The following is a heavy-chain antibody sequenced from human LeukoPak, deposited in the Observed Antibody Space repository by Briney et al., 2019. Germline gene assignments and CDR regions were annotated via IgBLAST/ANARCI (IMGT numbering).Heavy chain of an antibody. CDR1: GYTFTSYY. Sequence: ASVKVSCKASGYTFTSYYMHWVRQAPGQGLEWMGITNPSGGSTSYAQKFQGRVTMTRGTSTSTVYMELSSLRSEDTAVYYCARDRSVWDDSSGYYDYWGQGTLVTVSS. D-gene: IGHD3-22*01. CDR3: ARDRSVWDDSSGYYDY. V-gene: IGHV1-46*01. J-gene: IGHJ4*02. CDR2: TNPSGGST.